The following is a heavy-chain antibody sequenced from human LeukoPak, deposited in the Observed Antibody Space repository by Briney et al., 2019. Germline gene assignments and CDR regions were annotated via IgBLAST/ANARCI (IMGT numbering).Heavy chain of an antibody. Sequence: PGGSLRLSCAASGFTVSSNYMSWVRQAPGKGLEWVSVIYSDGRTYYADSVKGRFTISRDNSKNTLYLQMNSLRAEDTAVYYCARENPGAIPTRGFDPWGQGTLVTVSS. CDR1: GFTVSSNY. CDR3: ARENPGAIPTRGFDP. V-gene: IGHV3-53*01. CDR2: IYSDGRT. J-gene: IGHJ5*02. D-gene: IGHD3-10*01.